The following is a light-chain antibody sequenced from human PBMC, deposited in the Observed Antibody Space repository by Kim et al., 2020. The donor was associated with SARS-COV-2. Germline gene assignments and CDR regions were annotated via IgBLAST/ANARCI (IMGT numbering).Light chain of an antibody. J-gene: IGLJ3*02. CDR1: SLRSYY. V-gene: IGLV3-19*01. CDR2: GKN. Sequence: ALGKTVRSTCQGDSLRSYYASWYQQKPGQAPVLVIYGKNNRPSGIPDRFSGSTSGNTASLTIAGAQAEDEAYYYCNSRDSSGNHLVFGGGTQLTVL. CDR3: NSRDSSGNHLV.